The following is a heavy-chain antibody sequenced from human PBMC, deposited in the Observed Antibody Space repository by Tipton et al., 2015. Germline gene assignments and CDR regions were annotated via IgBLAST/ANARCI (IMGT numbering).Heavy chain of an antibody. J-gene: IGHJ3*02. CDR1: GGSISSSSYY. V-gene: IGHV4-39*02. D-gene: IGHD2-2*01. CDR3: ARVGSSSIFDI. CDR2: ISYSGST. Sequence: TLSLTCTVSGGSISSSSYYWGWIRQPPGKGLEWIGSISYSGSTYYNPSLKSRVTISVGSSKTHFSLNLSSVTAADTAVYYCARVGSSSIFDIWGQGTMVTVSS.